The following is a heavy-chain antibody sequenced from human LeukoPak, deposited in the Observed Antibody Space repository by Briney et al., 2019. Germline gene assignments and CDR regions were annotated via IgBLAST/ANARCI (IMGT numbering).Heavy chain of an antibody. CDR1: GFTFSSNG. V-gene: IGHV3-33*01. J-gene: IGHJ4*02. Sequence: PGGSLRLSCAASGFTFSSNGMHWVRQAPGKGLEWVAVIWYDGSNKYYADSVKGRFTISRDNSKNTLYLQMNSLRAEDTAVYYCARDRYGYQLLETLDYWGQGTLVTVSS. CDR2: IWYDGSNK. CDR3: ARDRYGYQLLETLDY. D-gene: IGHD2-2*01.